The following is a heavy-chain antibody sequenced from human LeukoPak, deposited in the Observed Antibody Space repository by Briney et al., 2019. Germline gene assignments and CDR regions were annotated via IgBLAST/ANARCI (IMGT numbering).Heavy chain of an antibody. CDR2: VYGSGYT. CDR1: GASISGWY. V-gene: IGHV4-59*01. Sequence: SGTLSLTCTVSGASISGWYWSWIRQPPGKGLEWIGCVYGSGYTNYNPSLKSRVTMSIDTSKNHFSLKLTSVTAADTATYYCARETSLAGFASGLGFNYWGQGILVTVSS. J-gene: IGHJ4*02. CDR3: ARETSLAGFASGLGFNY. D-gene: IGHD6-19*01.